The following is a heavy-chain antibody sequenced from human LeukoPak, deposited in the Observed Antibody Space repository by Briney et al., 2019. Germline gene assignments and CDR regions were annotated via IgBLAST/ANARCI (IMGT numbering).Heavy chain of an antibody. V-gene: IGHV1-2*02. J-gene: IGHJ5*02. CDR1: GYTLTGYY. CDR2: INPNSGGT. D-gene: IGHD2-2*01. CDR3: ARAGGGYCSSTSCYHWFDP. Sequence: ASVKVSCKASGYTLTGYYMHWVRQAPGQGLEWMGWINPNSGGTNYAQKFQGRVTMTRDTSISTAYMELSRLRSDDTAVYYCARAGGGYCSSTSCYHWFDPWGQGTLVTVSS.